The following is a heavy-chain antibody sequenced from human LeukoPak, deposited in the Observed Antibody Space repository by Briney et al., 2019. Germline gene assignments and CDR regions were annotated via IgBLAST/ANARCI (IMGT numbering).Heavy chain of an antibody. CDR2: ISYSGGT. D-gene: IGHD3-22*01. V-gene: IGHV4-39*02. CDR3: AREVEYYDSSGYRPHAFDI. J-gene: IGHJ3*02. Sequence: PSEPLSLTCTVSGGSIISSNHYWGWTRQPPGKGLEWFGSISYSGGTSYNPSLRSRVTISVDTSKNQFSLKVNSVTAADTAVYYCAREVEYYDSSGYRPHAFDIRGQGTLVTFSS. CDR1: GGSIISSNHY.